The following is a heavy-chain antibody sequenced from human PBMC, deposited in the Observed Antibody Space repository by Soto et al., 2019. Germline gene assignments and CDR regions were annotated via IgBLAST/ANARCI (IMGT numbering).Heavy chain of an antibody. CDR3: ARDAPPEDS. J-gene: IGHJ4*02. CDR2: ISAYNGNT. Sequence: QVQLVQSGAEVKKPGASVKVSCKASGYTFTSYAISWVRQAPGQGLEWMGWISAYNGNTNYAQKLQVRVTMTTGTATRTAYMELRRLRSDDRAVYYCARDAPPEDSWGQGTLVTVSS. V-gene: IGHV1-18*01. CDR1: GYTFTSYA.